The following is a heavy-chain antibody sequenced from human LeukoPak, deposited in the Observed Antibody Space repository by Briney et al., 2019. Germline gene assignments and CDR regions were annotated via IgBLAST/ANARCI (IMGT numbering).Heavy chain of an antibody. J-gene: IGHJ4*02. CDR2: MNPNSGNT. V-gene: IGHV1-8*01. CDR3: ARTGSYAPPSGY. D-gene: IGHD1-14*01. Sequence: ASVKVSCKASGYTFTSYDINWVRQATGQGLEWMGWMNPNSGNTGYAQKFQGRVTMTRNTSISTAYMELSSLRSEDTAVYYRARTGSYAPPSGYWGQGTLVTVSS. CDR1: GYTFTSYD.